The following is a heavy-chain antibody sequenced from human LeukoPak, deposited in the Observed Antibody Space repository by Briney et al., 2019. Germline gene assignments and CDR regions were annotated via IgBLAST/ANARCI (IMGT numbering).Heavy chain of an antibody. CDR1: GGSISSKSYY. Sequence: SQTLSLTCTVSGGSISSKSYYWSWIRQPAGKGLEWIGRIYTSGSTDYNPSLKSRVTISRDTSKNEFSLILSSLTAADTAVYYCARHRSGWLQSSFDYWGQGTLVTVSS. D-gene: IGHD5-24*01. CDR2: IYTSGST. J-gene: IGHJ4*02. V-gene: IGHV4-61*02. CDR3: ARHRSGWLQSSFDY.